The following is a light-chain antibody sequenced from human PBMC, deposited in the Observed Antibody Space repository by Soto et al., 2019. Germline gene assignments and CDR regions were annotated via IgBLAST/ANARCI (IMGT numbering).Light chain of an antibody. J-gene: IGLJ2*01. CDR2: EVS. V-gene: IGLV2-14*01. CDR3: SSYKRGATLV. CDR1: SSDVDNYNY. Sequence: QSALTQPASVSGSPGQSITISCTGTSSDVDNYNYVSWYQHHPGKAPKLMIYEVSNRPSGISNRFSGSKSANTASLSISGLQAEDEADYYCSSYKRGATLVFGGGTKLTVL.